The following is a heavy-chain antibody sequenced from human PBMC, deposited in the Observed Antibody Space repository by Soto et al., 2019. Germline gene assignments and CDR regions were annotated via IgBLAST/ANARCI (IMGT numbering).Heavy chain of an antibody. V-gene: IGHV4-31*03. CDR3: ARLRVVAAYYFDY. CDR2: IYYSGST. CDR1: GGSISSGGYY. Sequence: SETLSLTCTVSGGSISSGGYYWSWIRQHPGKGLEWIGYIYYSGSTYYNPSLKSRVTISVDTSKNQFSLKLSSVTAADTAVYYCARLRVVAAYYFDYWGQGTLVTSPQ. J-gene: IGHJ4*02. D-gene: IGHD2-15*01.